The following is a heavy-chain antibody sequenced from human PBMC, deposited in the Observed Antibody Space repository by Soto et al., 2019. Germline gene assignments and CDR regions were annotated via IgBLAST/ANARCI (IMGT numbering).Heavy chain of an antibody. J-gene: IGHJ4*02. CDR2: ISAYNGNT. CDR3: ARDLLGYCSGGSCYQLPNFDY. V-gene: IGHV1-18*01. CDR1: GYTFTSYG. D-gene: IGHD2-15*01. Sequence: ASVKVSCKASGYTFTSYGISWVRQAPGQGLEWMGWISAYNGNTNYAQKLQGRVTMTTDTSTSTAYMELRSLRSDDTAVYYCARDLLGYCSGGSCYQLPNFDYWGQGTLVTVSS.